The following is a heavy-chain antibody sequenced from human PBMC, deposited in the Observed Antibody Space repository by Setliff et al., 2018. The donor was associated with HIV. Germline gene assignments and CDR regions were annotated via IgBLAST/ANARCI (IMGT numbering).Heavy chain of an antibody. Sequence: ASVKVSCKVSGGSFSSYGFTWVRQAPGQGLEWMGGLIPLFGSANYPQKFQGRVTMTADESTRTVYMELSRLRFEDTAMYYCARGYPVEMSTLLDYWGQGTLVTVSS. V-gene: IGHV1-69*13. CDR2: LIPLFGSA. D-gene: IGHD2-21*01. CDR3: ARGYPVEMSTLLDY. J-gene: IGHJ4*02. CDR1: GGSFSSYG.